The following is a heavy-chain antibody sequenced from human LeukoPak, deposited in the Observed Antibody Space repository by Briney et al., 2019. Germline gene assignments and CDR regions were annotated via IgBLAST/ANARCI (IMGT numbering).Heavy chain of an antibody. CDR1: GFTFSGYA. CDR3: AKDATNRPH. J-gene: IGHJ4*02. CDR2: ISGGGGST. D-gene: IGHD2-8*01. Sequence: PGGSLRLSCAASGFTFSGYAMNWVRQASGKGLEWVSAISGGGGSTYYADSVKGRFTVSRDNSKNTLYLQMHSLRAEDTAVYYCAKDATNRPHWGQGTLVTVSS. V-gene: IGHV3-23*01.